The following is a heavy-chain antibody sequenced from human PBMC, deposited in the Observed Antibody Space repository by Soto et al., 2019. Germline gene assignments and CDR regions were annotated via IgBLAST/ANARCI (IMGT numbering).Heavy chain of an antibody. J-gene: IGHJ4*02. CDR1: GGSFRGYY. CDR3: ARVFGVARSPFDY. CDR2: INHSGST. D-gene: IGHD3-3*01. V-gene: IGHV4-34*01. Sequence: SETVSLTCAVYGGSFRGYYWSWIRQPPGKGLEWIGEINHSGSTNYNPSLKSRVTISVDTSKNQFSLKLSSVTAADTAVYYCARVFGVARSPFDYWGQGTLVTVSS.